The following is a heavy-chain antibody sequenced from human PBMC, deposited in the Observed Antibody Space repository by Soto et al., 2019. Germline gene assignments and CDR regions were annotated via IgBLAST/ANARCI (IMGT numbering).Heavy chain of an antibody. D-gene: IGHD1-26*01. V-gene: IGHV4-61*01. Sequence: QVQLQESGPKLVRPSETLSLTCSVSGGSVSSQTHFWTWIRQAPGKGLEWIGYVYYSGITNSNPSLESLVTRSADTSSNQISLSLTSVTAADTAVYYCAREDMSGTYYFDSWGQGTLVTVSS. J-gene: IGHJ4*02. CDR3: AREDMSGTYYFDS. CDR1: GGSVSSQTHF. CDR2: VYYSGIT.